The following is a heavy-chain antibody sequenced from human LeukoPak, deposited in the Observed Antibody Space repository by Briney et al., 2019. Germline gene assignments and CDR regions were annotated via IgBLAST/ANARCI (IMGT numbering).Heavy chain of an antibody. D-gene: IGHD4-23*01. CDR2: ISSSSSTI. CDR3: AREGYGGNHYYYYYYMDV. CDR1: GFTFSSYS. V-gene: IGHV3-48*01. Sequence: GGSLRLSCAASGFTFSSYSMNWVRQAPGKGLEWVSYISSSSSTIYYADSVKGRFTISRDNAKNSLYLQMNSLRAEDTAVYYCAREGYGGNHYYYYYYMDVWGKGTTVTVSS. J-gene: IGHJ6*03.